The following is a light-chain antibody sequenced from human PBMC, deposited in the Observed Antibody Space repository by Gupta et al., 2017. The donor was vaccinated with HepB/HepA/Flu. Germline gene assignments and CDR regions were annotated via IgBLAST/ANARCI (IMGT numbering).Light chain of an antibody. CDR3: QQYGSSPPIT. CDR1: QSVSSSY. J-gene: IGKJ5*01. CDR2: GAS. Sequence: EIVLTQSPGTLSLSPGERATLSCRASQSVSSSYLAWYQQKPGQAPRLLIYGASSRATGIPDRFSGSGSGTDFTLTISRLEPEDFAVYYCQQYGSSPPITFGQGTGLEIK. V-gene: IGKV3-20*01.